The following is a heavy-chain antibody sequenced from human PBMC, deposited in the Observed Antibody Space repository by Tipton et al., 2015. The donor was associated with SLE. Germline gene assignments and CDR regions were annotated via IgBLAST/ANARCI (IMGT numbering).Heavy chain of an antibody. V-gene: IGHV1-18*04. D-gene: IGHD6-19*01. J-gene: IGHJ4*02. CDR1: GYSFNTYW. CDR3: AREGSVAGMNDY. CDR2: ISGYNANT. Sequence: QLVQSGAEVKKPGESLKISCKASGYSFNTYWIGWVRQAPGQGLEWMGWISGYNANTNYAQKFQGRVTMTTDTSTSTAYMELRSLRSDDTAVYYCAREGSVAGMNDYWGQGTLVTVSS.